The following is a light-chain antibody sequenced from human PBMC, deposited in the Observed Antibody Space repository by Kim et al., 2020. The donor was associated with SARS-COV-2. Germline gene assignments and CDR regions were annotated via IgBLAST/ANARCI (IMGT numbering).Light chain of an antibody. Sequence: ASVGDRVTITCRASQGIGSFLAWLQQKPGQAPKRLIYAASILQSGVPSRFSGSRSETEFTLTISSLQPEDFATYYCLEHESFPYTFGQGTKVDIK. J-gene: IGKJ2*01. V-gene: IGKV1-17*03. CDR3: LEHESFPYT. CDR2: AAS. CDR1: QGIGSF.